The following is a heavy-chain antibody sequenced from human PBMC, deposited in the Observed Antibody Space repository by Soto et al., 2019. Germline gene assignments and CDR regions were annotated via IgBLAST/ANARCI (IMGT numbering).Heavy chain of an antibody. D-gene: IGHD3-10*01. Sequence: GGSLRLSCAASGCTFINYIMRWVRQAPGKGLEWVAIILHDGNNKYYADSVKGRFTISRDNSKNTLYLQMNSLRTEDTAIYYCARDDEGGSYCDLGYWGQGTLVTVSS. V-gene: IGHV3-30-3*01. J-gene: IGHJ4*02. CDR3: ARDDEGGSYCDLGY. CDR2: ILHDGNNK. CDR1: GCTFINYI.